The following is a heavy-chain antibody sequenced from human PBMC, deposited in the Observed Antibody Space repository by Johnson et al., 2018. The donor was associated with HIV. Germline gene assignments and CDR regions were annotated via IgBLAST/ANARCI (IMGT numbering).Heavy chain of an antibody. CDR3: AKDTRSSSGLGAFDI. D-gene: IGHD6-6*01. V-gene: IGHV3-7*01. Sequence: VQLVESGGGLVQPGGSLRLSCAASGFTFSSYWMSWVRQAPGKGLEWVANIKQDGSEKHYVGSAKGRFPISRDNDKKSLDMQMNSLRAEDTAVYYCAKDTRSSSGLGAFDIWGQGTMVTVSS. CDR2: IKQDGSEK. J-gene: IGHJ3*02. CDR1: GFTFSSYW.